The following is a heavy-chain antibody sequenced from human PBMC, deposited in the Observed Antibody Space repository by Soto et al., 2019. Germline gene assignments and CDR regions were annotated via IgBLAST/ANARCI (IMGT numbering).Heavy chain of an antibody. CDR1: GDSVSSNSAA. CDR3: ARGYRGYDTPYYYYYGMDV. J-gene: IGHJ6*02. V-gene: IGHV6-1*01. Sequence: SQTLSLTCAISGDSVSSNSAAWNWIRQSPSRGLEWLGRTYYRSKWYNDYAVSVKSRITINPDTSKNQFSLQLNSVTPEDTAVYYCARGYRGYDTPYYYYYGMDVWGQGTTVTVSS. CDR2: TYYRSKWYN. D-gene: IGHD5-12*01.